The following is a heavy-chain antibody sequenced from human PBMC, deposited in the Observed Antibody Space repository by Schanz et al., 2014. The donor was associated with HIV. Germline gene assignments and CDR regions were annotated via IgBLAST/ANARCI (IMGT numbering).Heavy chain of an antibody. V-gene: IGHV3-7*03. CDR3: AKDDAGYSSSWHYYYYYGMDV. Sequence: VQLVESGGGVVQPGRSLRLSCAASGFTFSSYGMHWVRQAPGKGLEWVANMNQDGSEKYYVDSVKGRFTISRDNAKNLLYLQMNSLRADDTAVYYCAKDDAGYSSSWHYYYYYGMDVWGQGTTVTVSS. CDR2: MNQDGSEK. J-gene: IGHJ6*02. CDR1: GFTFSSYG. D-gene: IGHD6-13*01.